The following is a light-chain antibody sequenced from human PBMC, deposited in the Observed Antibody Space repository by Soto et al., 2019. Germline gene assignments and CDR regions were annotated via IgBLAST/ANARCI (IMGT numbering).Light chain of an antibody. Sequence: DIQTTQSPSTLSASVGDRVTITCRASQSIGRWLAWYQEKPGKAPHLLIFDASALGRGVPSRFSGRGSGTEFSLTISSLQPEDSATYSCQQFDSYPWTFGQGTKVDIK. V-gene: IGKV1-5*01. J-gene: IGKJ1*01. CDR1: QSIGRW. CDR3: QQFDSYPWT. CDR2: DAS.